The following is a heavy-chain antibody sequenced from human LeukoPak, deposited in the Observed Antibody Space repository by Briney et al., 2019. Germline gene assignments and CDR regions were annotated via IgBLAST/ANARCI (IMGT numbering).Heavy chain of an antibody. CDR2: IKSKTDGGTT. V-gene: IGHV3-15*07. J-gene: IGHJ5*02. CDR1: VFTFSKAW. D-gene: IGHD3-16*01. Sequence: GGSLGLSCAVSVFTFSKAWMNWVRQAPWKGLEWVGRIKSKTDGGTTDYAAPVKGRFTISRDDSKNTLYLQMNSLKTEDTAVYYCTTDGARGSWFDPWGQGTLVTVSS. CDR3: TTDGARGSWFDP.